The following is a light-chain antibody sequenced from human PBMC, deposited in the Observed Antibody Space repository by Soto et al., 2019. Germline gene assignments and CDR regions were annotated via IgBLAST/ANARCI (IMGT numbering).Light chain of an antibody. V-gene: IGKV3-20*01. J-gene: IGKJ5*01. Sequence: EIVLTPSPGIFSLSPVERASLSCGASQSISSSFLAWYQQKPGQAPRLLIYGASSRATGIPDRFSGTGSETDFTLTISRLEPEDFAVYYCQQYDNSPITFGQGTRLEIK. CDR1: QSISSSF. CDR2: GAS. CDR3: QQYDNSPIT.